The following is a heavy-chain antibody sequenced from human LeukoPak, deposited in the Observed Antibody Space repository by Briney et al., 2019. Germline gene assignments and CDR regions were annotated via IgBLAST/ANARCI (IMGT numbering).Heavy chain of an antibody. Sequence: PSETLSLTCTVSGGSISSSSYYWGWIRQPPGKGLEWIGEINHSGSTNYNPSLKSRVTISVDTSKNQFSLKLSSVTAADTAVYYCARARPLLQFFNYWGQGTLVTVSS. D-gene: IGHD4-11*01. J-gene: IGHJ4*02. V-gene: IGHV4-39*07. CDR2: INHSGST. CDR1: GGSISSSSYY. CDR3: ARARPLLQFFNY.